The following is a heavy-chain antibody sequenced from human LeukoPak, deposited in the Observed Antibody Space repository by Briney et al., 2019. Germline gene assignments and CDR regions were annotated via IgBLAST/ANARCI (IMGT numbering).Heavy chain of an antibody. J-gene: IGHJ4*02. CDR1: GGTFSSYA. Sequence: SVKVSCKASGGTFSSYAISWVRQAPGQGLEWMGGIIPIFGTANYAQKFRGRVTITADESTSTAYMELSSLRSEDTAVYYCARGQLTYYDILTGYYKGSLVYWGQGTLVTVSS. V-gene: IGHV1-69*01. CDR3: ARGQLTYYDILTGYYKGSLVY. D-gene: IGHD3-9*01. CDR2: IIPIFGTA.